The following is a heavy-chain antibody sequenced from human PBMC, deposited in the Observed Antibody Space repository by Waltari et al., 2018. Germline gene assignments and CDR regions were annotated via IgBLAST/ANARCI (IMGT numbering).Heavy chain of an antibody. D-gene: IGHD3-10*01. CDR1: GYSISSGYY. J-gene: IGHJ4*02. CDR2: IYHSGST. Sequence: QVQLQESGPGLVKPSETLSLTCAVSGYSISSGYYWGWIRQPPGKGLEWIGSIYHSGSTYYNPSLKSRVTISVDTSKNQFSLKLSSVTAADTAVYYCARAGGSGRYYFDYWGQGTLVTVSS. CDR3: ARAGGSGRYYFDY. V-gene: IGHV4-38-2*01.